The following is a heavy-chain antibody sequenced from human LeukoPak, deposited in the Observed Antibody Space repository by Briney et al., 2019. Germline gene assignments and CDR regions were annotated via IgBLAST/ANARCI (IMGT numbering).Heavy chain of an antibody. CDR1: GGSISSTRYY. CDR2: LYYSGST. V-gene: IGHV4-39*07. CDR3: ARDMVGHDLQSGSSQYNWFDP. D-gene: IGHD1-26*01. Sequence: KPSETLSLTCTVSGGSISSTRYYWGWIRQPPGKGLEWIGSLYYSGSTYYNPSLKSRVTMSVDTSKNQFSLKLSSVTAADTAVYYCARDMVGHDLQSGSSQYNWFDPWGQGTLVTVSS. J-gene: IGHJ5*02.